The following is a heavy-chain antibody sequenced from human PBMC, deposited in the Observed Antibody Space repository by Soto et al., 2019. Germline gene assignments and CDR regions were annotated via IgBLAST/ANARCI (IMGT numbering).Heavy chain of an antibody. D-gene: IGHD3-10*01. Sequence: QVQLQESGPGLVKPSQTLSLTCTVSGGSISSGGYYWSWIRQHPGKGLEWIGYIYYSGSTYYNPSLKSRVTISVDTSKNQYSLKLSSVTAADTAVYYCASETLPENYYYGSGGGGFDPWGQGTLVTVSS. CDR2: IYYSGST. V-gene: IGHV4-31*03. CDR1: GGSISSGGYY. CDR3: ASETLPENYYYGSGGGGFDP. J-gene: IGHJ5*02.